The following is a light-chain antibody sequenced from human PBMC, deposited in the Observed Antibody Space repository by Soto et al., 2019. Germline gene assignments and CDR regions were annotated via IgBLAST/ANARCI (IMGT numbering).Light chain of an antibody. CDR1: QSISSS. CDR3: QQYNTYPWT. J-gene: IGKJ1*01. Sequence: DIQMTQSPSTLSAFVGDRVTITCRASQSISSSLTWYQQKPGKAPKLLIYKASSLESGVPSRFGGSGSGTEFTLTINSLQPDDSATYYCQQYNTYPWTFGQGTKVDIK. CDR2: KAS. V-gene: IGKV1-5*03.